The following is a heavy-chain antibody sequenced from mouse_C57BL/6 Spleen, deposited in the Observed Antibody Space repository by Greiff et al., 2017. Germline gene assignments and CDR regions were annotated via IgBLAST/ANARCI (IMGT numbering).Heavy chain of an antibody. D-gene: IGHD1-1*01. Sequence: VQLQQSGAELVRPGTSVKVSCKASGYAFTNYLIEWVKQRPGQGLEWIGVINPGSGGTNYNEKFKGKATLTADKSSSTAYMQLSSLTSEDSAVYFCARGGHYYGSSTWFAYWGQGTLVTVSA. CDR1: GYAFTNYL. CDR3: ARGGHYYGSSTWFAY. V-gene: IGHV1-54*01. CDR2: INPGSGGT. J-gene: IGHJ3*01.